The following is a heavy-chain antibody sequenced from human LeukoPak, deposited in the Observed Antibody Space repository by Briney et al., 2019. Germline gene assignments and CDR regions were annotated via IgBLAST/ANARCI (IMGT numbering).Heavy chain of an antibody. D-gene: IGHD6-6*01. Sequence: SETLSLTCTVSGGSISSYYWSWIRQPPGKGLEWIGYIYTSGSTNYNPSLKSRVTISVDTSKNQFSLKLSSVTAADTAVYYCEKSIAARPWWFDPWGQGTLVTVSS. CDR3: EKSIAARPWWFDP. CDR1: GGSISSYY. V-gene: IGHV4-4*09. CDR2: IYTSGST. J-gene: IGHJ5*02.